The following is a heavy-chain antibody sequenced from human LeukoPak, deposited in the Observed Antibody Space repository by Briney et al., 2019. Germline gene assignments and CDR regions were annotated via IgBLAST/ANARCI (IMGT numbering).Heavy chain of an antibody. CDR2: IYYSGST. D-gene: IGHD6-19*01. Sequence: PSETLSLTCTVSGGSISSYYWSWIRQPPGKGLEWIGYIYYSGSTNYNPSLKSRVTISVDTSKNQFSLKLSSVTAADTAVYYCARRSSGWRGEEYYFDYWGQGTLVTVSS. V-gene: IGHV4-59*08. J-gene: IGHJ4*02. CDR3: ARRSSGWRGEEYYFDY. CDR1: GGSISSYY.